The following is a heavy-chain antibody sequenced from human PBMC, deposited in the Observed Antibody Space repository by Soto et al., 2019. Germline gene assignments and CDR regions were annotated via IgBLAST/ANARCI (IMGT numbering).Heavy chain of an antibody. D-gene: IGHD2-2*01. CDR3: ARDLDQLEDNYYYGMDV. CDR2: ISSSGSTI. CDR1: GFTFSDYY. Sequence: PGGSLRLSCAAPGFTFSDYYMSWIRQAPGKGLEWVSYISSSGSTIYYADSVKGRFTISRDNAKNSLYLQMNSLRAEDTAVYYCARDLDQLEDNYYYGMDVWGQGTTVTVSS. J-gene: IGHJ6*02. V-gene: IGHV3-11*01.